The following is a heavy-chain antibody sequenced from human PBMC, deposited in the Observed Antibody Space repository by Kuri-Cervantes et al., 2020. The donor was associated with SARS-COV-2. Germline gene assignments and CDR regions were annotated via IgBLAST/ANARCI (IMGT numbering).Heavy chain of an antibody. CDR2: ISGSGGST. CDR1: GFTFSSYA. D-gene: IGHD2-15*01. J-gene: IGHJ4*02. V-gene: IGHV3-23*01. CDR3: AKVGAGYCSGGSCDSVIVD. Sequence: GGSLRLSCAASGFTFSSYAMSWVRQAPGKGLEWVSAISGSGGSTYYADSVKGRFTISRDNSKNTLYLQMNSLRAEGTAVYYCAKVGAGYCSGGSCDSVIVDWGQGTLVTVSS.